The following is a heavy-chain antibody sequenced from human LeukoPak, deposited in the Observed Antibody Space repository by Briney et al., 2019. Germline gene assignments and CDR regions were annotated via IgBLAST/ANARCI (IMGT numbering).Heavy chain of an antibody. Sequence: GGSLRLSCAASGFTFSSYAMHWVRQAPGKGLEYVSAISSNGGSTYYANSVKGRFTISRDNSKNTLYLQMGSLRAEDTAVYYCARARRGYSYVNWFDPWGQGTLVTVSS. CDR1: GFTFSSYA. CDR2: ISSNGGST. CDR3: ARARRGYSYVNWFDP. J-gene: IGHJ5*02. D-gene: IGHD5-18*01. V-gene: IGHV3-64*01.